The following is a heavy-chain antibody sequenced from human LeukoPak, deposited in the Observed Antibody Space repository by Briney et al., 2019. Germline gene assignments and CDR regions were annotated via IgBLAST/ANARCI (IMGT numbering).Heavy chain of an antibody. J-gene: IGHJ6*02. CDR2: ISGSGTNT. CDR3: ARGYSSSWYWYHYYGMDV. D-gene: IGHD6-13*01. CDR1: GFTFSYYS. Sequence: GGSLRLSCAASGFTFSYYSMNWVRQAPGKGLEWVSCISGSGTNTYYVDSVKGRFTISRDNAKNSLYLQMNSLRADDTAVYYCARGYSSSWYWYHYYGMDVWGQGTTVTVSS. V-gene: IGHV3-21*01.